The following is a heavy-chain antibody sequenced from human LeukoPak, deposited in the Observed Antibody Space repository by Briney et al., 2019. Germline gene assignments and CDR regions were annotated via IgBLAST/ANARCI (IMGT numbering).Heavy chain of an antibody. Sequence: GGSLRLSCAASGFTFSSYAMHWVRQAPGKGLEWVAIIWYDGSNKFYADSVQGRFTISRDNSKNTLYLQMNSLRPEDTAVYYCAGSTITTRGVGDFDIWGPGTVVTVSS. J-gene: IGHJ3*02. CDR3: AGSTITTRGVGDFDI. CDR1: GFTFSSYA. D-gene: IGHD1-26*01. CDR2: IWYDGSNK. V-gene: IGHV3-33*08.